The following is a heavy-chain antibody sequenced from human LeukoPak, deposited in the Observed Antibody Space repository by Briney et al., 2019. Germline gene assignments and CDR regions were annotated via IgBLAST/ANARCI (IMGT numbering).Heavy chain of an antibody. J-gene: IGHJ1*01. CDR2: INPNSGCT. CDR3: ARVTEYDSSGYRYLPAEYFQH. D-gene: IGHD3-22*01. CDR1: GYTFTGDY. Sequence: EASVKVSCKASGYTFTGDYMHWVRQAPGQGLEWMGCINPNSGCTNYAQKFQGRVTMTRDTAISTADMELSRLRSDDTAVYYCARVTEYDSSGYRYLPAEYFQHWGQGTMVTVSS. V-gene: IGHV1-2*02.